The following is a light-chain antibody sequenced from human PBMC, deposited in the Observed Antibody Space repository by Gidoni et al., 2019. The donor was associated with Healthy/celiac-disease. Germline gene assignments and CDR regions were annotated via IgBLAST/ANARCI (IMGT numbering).Light chain of an antibody. J-gene: IGKJ1*01. CDR2: AAS. CDR3: QQSYSTPRT. V-gene: IGKV1-39*01. CDR1: QSISSY. Sequence: DIQLTHSPSSLSASVGDRVTLHCRASQSISSYLNWYQQNPGKAPKLLIYAASSLQSGVPSRFSGSGSGTDFTLTISSLQPEDFATYYCQQSYSTPRTFGQGTKVEIK.